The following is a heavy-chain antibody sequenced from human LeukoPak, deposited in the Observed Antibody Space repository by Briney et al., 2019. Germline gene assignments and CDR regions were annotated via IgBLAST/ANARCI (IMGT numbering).Heavy chain of an antibody. CDR1: GFTFSSYW. D-gene: IGHD6-19*01. J-gene: IGHJ4*02. V-gene: IGHV3-74*01. CDR2: INSDESST. Sequence: GGSLRLSCAVSGFTFSSYWMHWVRQAPGKGLVWVSRINSDESSTSYADSVKGRFTISRDNAKNTLFLQMNSLRVEDTALYYCAKGGQYSTGPPSYWGQGTLSPSPQ. CDR3: AKGGQYSTGPPSY.